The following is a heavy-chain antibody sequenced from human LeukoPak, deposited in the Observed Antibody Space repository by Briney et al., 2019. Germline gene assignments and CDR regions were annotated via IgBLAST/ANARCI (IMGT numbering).Heavy chain of an antibody. CDR2: ISYDGSNQ. V-gene: IGHV3-30*04. Sequence: PGGSLRLSCAASAFTFSNFAVHWVRQAPGKGPEWVAIISYDGSNQYYADSVKGRFTISRDSSQNTLYLQMNSLRAEDTAVYYCARELTGYWQQYWGQGTLVTVSS. D-gene: IGHD3-9*01. J-gene: IGHJ4*02. CDR3: ARELTGYWQQY. CDR1: AFTFSNFA.